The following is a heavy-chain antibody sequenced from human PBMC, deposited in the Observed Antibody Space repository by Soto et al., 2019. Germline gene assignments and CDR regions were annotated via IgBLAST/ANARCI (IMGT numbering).Heavy chain of an antibody. D-gene: IGHD5-18*01. CDR3: ARGVQLWGIDYYYGMDG. V-gene: IGHV4-34*01. CDR2: INHSGST. J-gene: IGHJ6*02. CDR1: GVSFSGYY. Sequence: PSETLSLTCAVYGVSFSGYYWTWIRQPPGKGLEWIGEINHSGSTNYNPSLKSRVTISVDTSKNQFSLKLSSVTAADTAVYYCARGVQLWGIDYYYGMDGWGQGTTVT.